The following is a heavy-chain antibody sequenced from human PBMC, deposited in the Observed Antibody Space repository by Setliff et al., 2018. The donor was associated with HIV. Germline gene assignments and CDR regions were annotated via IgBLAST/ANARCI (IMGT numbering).Heavy chain of an antibody. Sequence: SVKASCKASGGALSTYAINWVRQAPGQGLEWVGGIIPVFGTANYAQKLEGRVTITADESTSTAYMELSGLSSEDTAVYYCARAAYYDSRDFSDYYYMDVWGTG. D-gene: IGHD3-22*01. V-gene: IGHV1-69*13. CDR1: GGALSTYA. CDR2: IIPVFGTA. CDR3: ARAAYYDSRDFSDYYYMDV. J-gene: IGHJ6*03.